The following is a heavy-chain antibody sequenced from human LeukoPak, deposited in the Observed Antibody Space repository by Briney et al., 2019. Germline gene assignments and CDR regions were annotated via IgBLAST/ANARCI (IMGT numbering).Heavy chain of an antibody. V-gene: IGHV3-74*01. Sequence: GGSLRLSCAASGFTFSSYWMHWVRQAPGKGLVWVSRINSDGSSIAYADSVQGRFTISRDNAKNTLYLQVSSLSVEDTALYYCARDLHYYVAMDVWGQGTTVTVSS. CDR1: GFTFSSYW. D-gene: IGHD3-10*02. CDR2: INSDGSSI. J-gene: IGHJ6*02. CDR3: ARDLHYYVAMDV.